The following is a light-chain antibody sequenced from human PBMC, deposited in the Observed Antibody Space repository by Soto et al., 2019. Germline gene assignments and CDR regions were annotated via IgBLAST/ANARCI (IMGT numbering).Light chain of an antibody. V-gene: IGKV1-17*01. CDR3: PQHHSYPYT. J-gene: IGKJ2*01. CDR2: AAS. CDR1: QAIRND. Sequence: DIQMTQSPSSLSASVGDTVTITCRASQAIRNDLGWYQQKPGEAPKRLIYAASYLQDGVPSRFSGSGSGTEFTFTISSLQPEDFGSYYCPQHHSYPYTFGQGTKMEI.